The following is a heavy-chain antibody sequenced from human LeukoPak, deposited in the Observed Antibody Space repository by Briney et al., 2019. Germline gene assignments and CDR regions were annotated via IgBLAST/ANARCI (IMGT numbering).Heavy chain of an antibody. Sequence: GGSLRLSCAASGFSISAYGVTWVRQAPGKGLEWVSAISGSGGSTYYADSVKGRFTISRDNSKNTLYLQMNSLRAEDTAVYYCAKDPYSGSYYDYWGQGTLVTVSS. J-gene: IGHJ4*02. CDR2: ISGSGGST. V-gene: IGHV3-23*01. D-gene: IGHD1-26*01. CDR3: AKDPYSGSYYDY. CDR1: GFSISAYG.